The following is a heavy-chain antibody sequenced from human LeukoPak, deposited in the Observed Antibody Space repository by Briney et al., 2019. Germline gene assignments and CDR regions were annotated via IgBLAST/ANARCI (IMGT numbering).Heavy chain of an antibody. CDR3: ARAAYSSTWYSRYFDL. D-gene: IGHD6-13*01. V-gene: IGHV3-13*01. J-gene: IGHJ2*01. CDR2: IGTAGEI. Sequence: GGSLRLSCAASGFTFSSYDIHWVRQATRKGLEWVSGIGTAGEIYYPGSVKGRFTISRENAKNSLYLQMNSLRAGDTAVYYCARAAYSSTWYSRYFDLWGRGTLVTVSS. CDR1: GFTFSSYD.